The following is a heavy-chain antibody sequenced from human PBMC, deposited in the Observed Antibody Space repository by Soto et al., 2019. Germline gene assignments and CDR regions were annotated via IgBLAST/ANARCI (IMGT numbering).Heavy chain of an antibody. D-gene: IGHD2-15*01. CDR3: ARDRSYCSGGSCYPDY. J-gene: IGHJ4*02. Sequence: QVQLVQSGAEVKKPGASVKVSCKASGYTFTSYAMHWVRQAPGQRLEWMGWINAGNGNTKYSQKFQGRVTITRDTSASTAYMELSSRRSEDTAVYYCARDRSYCSGGSCYPDYWGQGTLVTVSS. V-gene: IGHV1-3*01. CDR2: INAGNGNT. CDR1: GYTFTSYA.